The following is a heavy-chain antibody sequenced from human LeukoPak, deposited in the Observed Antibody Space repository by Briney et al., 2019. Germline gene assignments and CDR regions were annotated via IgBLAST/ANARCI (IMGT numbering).Heavy chain of an antibody. Sequence: PGGSLRLSCAASGFTFSDYYMTWIRQAPGKGLEWVSYISISGTIIYYADSVKGRFTISRDNAKNSLSLQMNSLRAEDTAVYYCAKAPPYYGSGSFYYFDYWGQGTLVTVSS. CDR1: GFTFSDYY. CDR3: AKAPPYYGSGSFYYFDY. J-gene: IGHJ4*02. CDR2: ISISGTII. V-gene: IGHV3-11*04. D-gene: IGHD3-10*01.